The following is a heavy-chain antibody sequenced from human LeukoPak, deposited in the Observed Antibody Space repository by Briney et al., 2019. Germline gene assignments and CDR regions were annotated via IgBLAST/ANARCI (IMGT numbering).Heavy chain of an antibody. CDR2: IYSGGST. CDR3: ARHGRDYDILTGYYNVAFFDY. D-gene: IGHD3-9*01. Sequence: PGGSLRLSCAASGFTVSSNYMSWVRQAPGKGLEWVSVIYSGGSTYYADSVKGRFTISRDNSKNTLYLQMNSLRAEDTAVYYCARHGRDYDILTGYYNVAFFDYWGQGTLVTVSS. CDR1: GFTVSSNY. V-gene: IGHV3-66*04. J-gene: IGHJ4*02.